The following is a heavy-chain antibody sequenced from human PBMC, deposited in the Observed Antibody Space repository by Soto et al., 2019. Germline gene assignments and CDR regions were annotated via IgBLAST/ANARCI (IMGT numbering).Heavy chain of an antibody. CDR2: IGNDGYNK. D-gene: IGHD7-27*01. V-gene: IGHV3-30*09. CDR1: GFAVSSYA. Sequence: LKLSCEGSGFAVSSYAMHLVRQAPGKGLEWVALIGNDGYNKDYADSVKGRFAVSRDNSEDTLFLQMSSLRPEDTAVYYCATLGWGKAFDYWGQGNLVTVSS. CDR3: ATLGWGKAFDY. J-gene: IGHJ4*02.